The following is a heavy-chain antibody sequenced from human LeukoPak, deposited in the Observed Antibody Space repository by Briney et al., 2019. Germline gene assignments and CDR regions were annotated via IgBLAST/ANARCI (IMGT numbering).Heavy chain of an antibody. V-gene: IGHV3-23*01. J-gene: IGHJ3*02. CDR3: AKVMRSGYYDAFDI. CDR2: ISGSGGST. CDR1: GFTFSDYY. Sequence: GGSLRLSCAASGFTFSDYYMSWIRQAPGKGLEWVSAISGSGGSTYYADSVKGRFSISRDNSKNTLYLQMNSLRAEDTAVYYCAKVMRSGYYDAFDIWGQGTLVTVSS. D-gene: IGHD3-3*01.